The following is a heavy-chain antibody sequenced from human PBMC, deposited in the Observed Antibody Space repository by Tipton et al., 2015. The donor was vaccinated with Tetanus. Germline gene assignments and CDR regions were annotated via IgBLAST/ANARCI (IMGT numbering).Heavy chain of an antibody. V-gene: IGHV1-3*01. CDR3: ARGMDYDSSGIDDF. D-gene: IGHD3-22*01. CDR2: ISAGKGKT. CDR1: GYTFTSYA. Sequence: QVQLVQSGPEVKKPGASVKVSCQVSGYTFTSYAIHWVRQAPGQRLEWLGWISAGKGKTKYSPKFQGRVIFTADTPASTAHMELSSLRSEDTAVYYCARGMDYDSSGIDDFWGQGTLVTVSS. J-gene: IGHJ4*02.